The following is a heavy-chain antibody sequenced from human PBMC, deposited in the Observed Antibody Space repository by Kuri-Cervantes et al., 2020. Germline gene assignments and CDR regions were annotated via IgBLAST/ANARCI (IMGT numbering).Heavy chain of an antibody. Sequence: GESLKISCAASGFTFNSNGMSWVRQAPGKGLEWVSGISWNSSSIGYADSVKGRFTISRDNAKNSLYLQMNSLRAEDTAVYYCAREDGYYDSSGYRSVYAFDIWGQGTMVTVSS. D-gene: IGHD3-22*01. J-gene: IGHJ3*02. V-gene: IGHV3-20*04. CDR1: GFTFNSNG. CDR2: ISWNSSSI. CDR3: AREDGYYDSSGYRSVYAFDI.